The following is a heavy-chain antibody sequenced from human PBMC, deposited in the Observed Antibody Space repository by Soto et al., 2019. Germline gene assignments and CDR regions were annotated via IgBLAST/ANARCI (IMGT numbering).Heavy chain of an antibody. CDR1: GGSISRYY. V-gene: IGHV4-59*08. CDR3: ASHAGYSGFYYFDY. D-gene: IGHD6-13*01. CDR2: IYYSGST. J-gene: IGHJ4*02. Sequence: SETLSLTCTVSGGSISRYYWSWIRQPPGKGLEWIGYIYYSGSTNYNRSLKSRVTISVDTSKNQFSLKLSSVTAADTAVYYCASHAGYSGFYYFDYWGQGTLVTV.